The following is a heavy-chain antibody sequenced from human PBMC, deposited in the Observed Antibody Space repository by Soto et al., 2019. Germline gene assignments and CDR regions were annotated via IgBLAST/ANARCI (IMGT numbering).Heavy chain of an antibody. CDR2: IIPIFGTA. CDR1: GGTFSSYA. V-gene: IGHV1-69*06. D-gene: IGHD6-6*01. Sequence: VASVKVSCKASGGTFSSYAISWVRQAPGQGLEWMGGIIPIFGTANYAQKFQGRVTITADKSTSTAYMELSSLRSEDTAVYYCALPYSSSSESRVEYYYYGMDVWGQGATVTVSS. J-gene: IGHJ6*02. CDR3: ALPYSSSSESRVEYYYYGMDV.